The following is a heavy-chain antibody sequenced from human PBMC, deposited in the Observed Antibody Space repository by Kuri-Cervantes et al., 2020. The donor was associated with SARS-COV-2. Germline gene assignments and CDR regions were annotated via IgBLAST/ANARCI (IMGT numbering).Heavy chain of an antibody. V-gene: IGHV4-59*01. CDR2: FYYGDVT. CDR1: GGSISSFY. Sequence: SETLSLTCTVSGGSISSFYWSWIRQSPGKGLEWIAYFYYGDVTNYNPSLKSRVTVSADTSKSQLSLKLSSVTAADTAVYYCARDNILYSGSGFDLWGQGTLVTVSS. CDR3: ARDNILYSGSGFDL. D-gene: IGHD1-26*01. J-gene: IGHJ4*02.